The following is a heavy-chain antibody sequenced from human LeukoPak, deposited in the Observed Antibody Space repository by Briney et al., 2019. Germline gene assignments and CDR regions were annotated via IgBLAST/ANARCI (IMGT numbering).Heavy chain of an antibody. V-gene: IGHV4-39*07. CDR3: ARSPTKRVTDDY. CDR2: IYYSGST. CDR1: GGSIGSGTYY. D-gene: IGHD5/OR15-5a*01. Sequence: PSETLSLTCTVSGGSIGSGTYYWGWIRQSPGKGLEWIGSIYYSGSTNYSPSLKSRVTISVDKSKTQFSLILTSVTAADTAVYFCARSPTKRVTDDYWGQGTLVTVSS. J-gene: IGHJ4*02.